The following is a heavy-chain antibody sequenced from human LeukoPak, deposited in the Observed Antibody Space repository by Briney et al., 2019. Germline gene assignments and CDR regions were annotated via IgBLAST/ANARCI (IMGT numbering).Heavy chain of an antibody. V-gene: IGHV4-39*01. Sequence: YYGGNPLSNPSLKSRVTISRGTSKNQFSLKRRCVTAADTAVYYCARPPPGILGPTFWFDPWGQGTLVTVSS. CDR3: ARPPPGILGPTFWFDP. J-gene: IGHJ5*02. D-gene: IGHD1-26*01. CDR2: YYGGNP.